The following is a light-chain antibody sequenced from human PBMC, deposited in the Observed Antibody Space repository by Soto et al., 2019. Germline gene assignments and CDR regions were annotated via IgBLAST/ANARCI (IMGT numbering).Light chain of an antibody. V-gene: IGLV2-11*01. Sequence: QSVLAQPRSVSGSPGQSVTISCTGTSSDFGGYNYVSWYQHHPGKAPKLMIYDVSERPSGVPDRFSGSKSGNTASLTISGLQAEDEADYYCCSYAGTFYVFGTGTKVHRP. CDR3: CSYAGTFYV. CDR1: SSDFGGYNY. J-gene: IGLJ1*01. CDR2: DVS.